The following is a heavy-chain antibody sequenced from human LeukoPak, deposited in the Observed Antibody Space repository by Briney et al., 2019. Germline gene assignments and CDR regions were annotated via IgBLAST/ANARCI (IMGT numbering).Heavy chain of an antibody. CDR1: GYTFTSYD. CDR3: ARDGEGQNWFDP. D-gene: IGHD5-24*01. J-gene: IGHJ5*02. CDR2: MNPNSGNT. V-gene: IGHV1-8*03. Sequence: ASVKVSCKASGYTFTSYDINWVRQATGQGLEWMGWMNPNSGNTGYAQKFQGRVTITRNTSISTAYMKLSSLRSEDTAVYYCARDGEGQNWFDPWGQGTLVTVSS.